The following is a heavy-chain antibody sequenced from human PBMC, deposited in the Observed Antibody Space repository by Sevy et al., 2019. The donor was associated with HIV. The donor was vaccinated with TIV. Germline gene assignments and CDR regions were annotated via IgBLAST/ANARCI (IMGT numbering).Heavy chain of an antibody. J-gene: IGHJ3*02. CDR2: INHSGGT. V-gene: IGHV4-34*01. Sequence: SEILSLTCAVYGGSFSGYYWSWIRQPPGKGLEWIGEINHSGGTNYNPSLKSRVTISADTSKNQFSLKLNSVTAADTAVYYCARHCTGSSCSHAFDIWGQGTMVTVSS. CDR3: ARHCTGSSCSHAFDI. CDR1: GGSFSGYY. D-gene: IGHD2-15*01.